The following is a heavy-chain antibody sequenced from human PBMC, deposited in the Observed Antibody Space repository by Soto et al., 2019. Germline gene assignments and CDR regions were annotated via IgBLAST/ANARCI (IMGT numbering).Heavy chain of an antibody. CDR2: IDPSDSYT. CDR1: GYSFTSYW. D-gene: IGHD6-19*01. Sequence: GESLKISCKGSGYSFTSYWIRWVRPMPGKGLEWMGRIDPSDSYTHYSPSFQGHVTISADKCISTAYLQWSSLKASDTAMYYCARLQPGRAVAGTALDGMGVWVQGTSVT. CDR3: ARLQPGRAVAGTALDGMGV. V-gene: IGHV5-10-1*01. J-gene: IGHJ6*02.